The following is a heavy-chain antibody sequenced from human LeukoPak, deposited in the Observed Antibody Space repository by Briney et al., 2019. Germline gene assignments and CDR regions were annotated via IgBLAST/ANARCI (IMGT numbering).Heavy chain of an antibody. D-gene: IGHD2/OR15-2a*01. Sequence: GGSLRLSCAASGFTFSSYSMNWVRQAPGKGLEWVSYISSTGTTMYYADSVKGRFTVSRDNAKNSLYLRMNSLRAEDTAVYYCARTLGFYDPAGVGYWGQGTLVTV. V-gene: IGHV3-48*04. J-gene: IGHJ4*02. CDR3: ARTLGFYDPAGVGY. CDR1: GFTFSSYS. CDR2: ISSTGTTM.